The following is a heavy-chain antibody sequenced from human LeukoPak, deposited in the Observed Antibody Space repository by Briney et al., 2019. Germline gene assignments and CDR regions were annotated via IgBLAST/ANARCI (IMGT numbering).Heavy chain of an antibody. CDR1: GFSFSSYS. J-gene: IGHJ4*02. CDR3: ARGFNWLRKSPNPLDY. Sequence: GGSLRLSCAASGFSFSSYSMNWVRQAPGKALEWVASISNAGSYIYYADSLKARFTISRDNAKNSLYLQMNSLRDEDTAVYYCARGFNWLRKSPNPLDYWGQGTLVTVSS. CDR2: ISNAGSYI. D-gene: IGHD5-12*01. V-gene: IGHV3-21*01.